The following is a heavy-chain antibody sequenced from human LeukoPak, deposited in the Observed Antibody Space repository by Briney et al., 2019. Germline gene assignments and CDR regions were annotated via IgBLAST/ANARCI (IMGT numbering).Heavy chain of an antibody. Sequence: GGSLRLSCAASGFTFSSYWMRWVRQAPGKGLVWVSRINSDGSSTSYADSVKGRFTISRDNAKNTLYLQMNSLRAEDTAVYYCARDGVVWFGELSPPMDVWGQGTTVTVS. J-gene: IGHJ6*02. CDR1: GFTFSSYW. V-gene: IGHV3-74*01. D-gene: IGHD3-10*01. CDR2: INSDGSST. CDR3: ARDGVVWFGELSPPMDV.